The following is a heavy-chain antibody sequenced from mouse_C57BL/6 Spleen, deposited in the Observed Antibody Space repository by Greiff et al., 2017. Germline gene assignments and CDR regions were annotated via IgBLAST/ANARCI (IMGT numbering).Heavy chain of an antibody. J-gene: IGHJ4*01. Sequence: EVQLQESGPGLVKPSQSLSLTCSVTGYSITSGYYWNWIRQFPGNQLEWMGYISYDGSNNYNPSLKNRISITRDTSKNQFFLKLNSVTTEDTATYYWARGFITTVVDYAMDYWGQGTSVTVSS. V-gene: IGHV3-6*01. CDR3: ARGFITTVVDYAMDY. CDR2: ISYDGSN. D-gene: IGHD1-1*01. CDR1: GYSITSGYY.